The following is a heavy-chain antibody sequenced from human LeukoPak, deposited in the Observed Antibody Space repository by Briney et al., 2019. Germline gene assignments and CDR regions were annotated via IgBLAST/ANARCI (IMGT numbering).Heavy chain of an antibody. Sequence: PGGSLRLSCAASGFTFSNAWMSWVRQAPGKGLEWVGRIKSKTDGGTTDYAAPVKGRFTISRDDSKNTLYLQMNSLKTEDTAVYYCTTDIRYFDWLSWFDPWGQGTLVTVSS. V-gene: IGHV3-15*01. J-gene: IGHJ5*02. D-gene: IGHD3-9*01. CDR2: IKSKTDGGTT. CDR3: TTDIRYFDWLSWFDP. CDR1: GFTFSNAW.